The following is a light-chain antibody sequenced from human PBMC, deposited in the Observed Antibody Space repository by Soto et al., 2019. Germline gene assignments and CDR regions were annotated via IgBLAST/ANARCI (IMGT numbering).Light chain of an antibody. CDR2: EVS. J-gene: IGLJ2*01. CDR1: SSDVGGYNS. Sequence: QSALTQPASVSGSPGQSITISCTGTSSDVGGYNSVSWYQQHPGKAPKFMIYEVSNRPSGVSNRFSGSKSGNTASLTISGLQAEAEADYYCTSYTSSSTVVFGGGTKVTVL. CDR3: TSYTSSSTVV. V-gene: IGLV2-14*01.